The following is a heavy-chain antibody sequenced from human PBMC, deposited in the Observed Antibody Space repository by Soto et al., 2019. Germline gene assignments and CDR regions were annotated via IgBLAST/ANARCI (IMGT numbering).Heavy chain of an antibody. J-gene: IGHJ4*02. D-gene: IGHD2-21*01. Sequence: QVQLQESGPGLVKSSQTLSLTCTVSGASISSGGYYWSWIRQRPGKGLEWIGYISNSGSTYYNPSLKSPVTISMDMSKKQFSLKPSSVTDADTAVHYGACGHLWFRDIWYFDVWGQGSLIIVSS. V-gene: IGHV4-31*01. CDR2: ISNSGST. CDR3: ACGHLWFRDIWYFDV. CDR1: GASISSGGYY.